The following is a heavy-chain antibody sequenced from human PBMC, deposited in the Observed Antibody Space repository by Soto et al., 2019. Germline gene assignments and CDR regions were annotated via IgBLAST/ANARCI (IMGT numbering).Heavy chain of an antibody. CDR3: VRAMYYTHSSGYTRCFDY. CDR1: GFSRSDHY. Sequence: GLSRRLSWAPSGFSRSDHYIEWVRQAPGRGREWVGRSRAKAQRDSTGYAASVKGRFTTSRDDSKNPVLLQMNSLKADDPLVYYCVRAMYYTHSSGYTRCFDYWGQGTLVTVSS. J-gene: IGHJ4*02. CDR2: SRAKAQRDST. V-gene: IGHV3-72*01. D-gene: IGHD3-22*01.